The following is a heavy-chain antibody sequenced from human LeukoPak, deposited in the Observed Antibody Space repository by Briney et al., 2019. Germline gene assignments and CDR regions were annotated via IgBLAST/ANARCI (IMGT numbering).Heavy chain of an antibody. D-gene: IGHD2-2*01. CDR2: IYHSGST. V-gene: IGHV4-4*02. CDR1: GGSISSSNW. CDR3: ASRDIVVVPAAIDP. J-gene: IGHJ5*02. Sequence: SETLSLTCAVSGGSISSSNWWSWVRQPPGKGLEWIGEIYHSGSTNYNPFLKSRVTISVDKSKNQFSLKLSSVTAADTAVYYCASRDIVVVPAAIDPWGQGTLVTVSS.